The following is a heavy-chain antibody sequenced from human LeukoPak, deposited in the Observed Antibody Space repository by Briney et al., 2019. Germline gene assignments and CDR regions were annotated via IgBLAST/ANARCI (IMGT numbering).Heavy chain of an antibody. CDR1: GGSVNYYF. V-gene: IGHV4-59*02. CDR2: IHSSGRT. D-gene: IGHD3/OR15-3a*01. CDR3: AKDGPFDT. J-gene: IGHJ3*02. Sequence: SETLSLTCTVSGGSVNYYFWSWIRQPPGKGLEWIGYIHSSGRTNYNPSLKSRVTISIDTSKNQFSLKVNSVTAADTAVYYCAKDGPFDTWGQGTMVIVSS.